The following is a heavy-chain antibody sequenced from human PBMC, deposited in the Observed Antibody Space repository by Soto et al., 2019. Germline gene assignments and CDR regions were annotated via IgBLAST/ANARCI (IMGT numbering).Heavy chain of an antibody. CDR1: GYTFTSYY. Sequence: ASVKVSCKASGYTFTSYYMHWVRQAPGQGLEWMGIINPSGGSTSYAQKFQGRVTMTRDTSTSTVYMELSSLRSEDTAVYYCARAQLAVAGTYYYYGMDVWGQGTTVTVS. CDR2: INPSGGST. CDR3: ARAQLAVAGTYYYYGMDV. V-gene: IGHV1-46*01. D-gene: IGHD6-19*01. J-gene: IGHJ6*02.